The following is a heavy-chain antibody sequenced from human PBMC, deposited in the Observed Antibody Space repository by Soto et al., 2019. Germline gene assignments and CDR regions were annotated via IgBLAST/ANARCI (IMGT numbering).Heavy chain of an antibody. CDR1: GATFNRQD. D-gene: IGHD5-12*01. Sequence: SVKVSCKASGATFNRQDMRWVRQAPGQGLEWMGGIIPMFGTPHYAEKFQDRVTITADESTGTAYLELSSLTSEDTAVYYCATSDGRHGYLFAYCAPGTSVIVSS. CDR2: IIPMFGTP. V-gene: IGHV1-69*13. CDR3: ATSDGRHGYLFAY. J-gene: IGHJ4*02.